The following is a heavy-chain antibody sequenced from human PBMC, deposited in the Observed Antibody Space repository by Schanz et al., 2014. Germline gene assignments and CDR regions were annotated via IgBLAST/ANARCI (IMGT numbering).Heavy chain of an antibody. D-gene: IGHD2-15*01. Sequence: EAQLLESGGGLVQPGGSLRLSCAASGFNFKAYAMSWVRQAPGKGLEWVSGIGGSGDSTHYADSVKGRFIISRDNSKNTLYLEMNRLRVDDTAVYYCSKDKQGSRSDDSWGQGTLVTVSS. J-gene: IGHJ5*01. V-gene: IGHV3-23*01. CDR1: GFNFKAYA. CDR2: IGGSGDST. CDR3: SKDKQGSRSDDS.